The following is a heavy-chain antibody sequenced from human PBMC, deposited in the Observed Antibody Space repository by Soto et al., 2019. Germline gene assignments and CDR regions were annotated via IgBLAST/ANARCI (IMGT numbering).Heavy chain of an antibody. D-gene: IGHD2-8*02. Sequence: QVQLVQSGAEVKKPGSSVKVSCKASGGTFGSYAISWVRQAPGQGLEWMGGIIPIFGTANYAQKFQGRVTFTADEATRIAYRERSSLRSEDTAVYYCAKDTRRYCTAGTCVPGFDPWGQGTLVTVSS. CDR1: GGTFGSYA. J-gene: IGHJ5*02. CDR2: IIPIFGTA. V-gene: IGHV1-69*01. CDR3: AKDTRRYCTAGTCVPGFDP.